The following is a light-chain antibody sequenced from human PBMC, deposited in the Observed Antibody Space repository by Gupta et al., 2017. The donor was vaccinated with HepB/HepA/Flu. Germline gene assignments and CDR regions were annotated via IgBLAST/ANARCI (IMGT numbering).Light chain of an antibody. CDR2: EVS. V-gene: IGLV2-14*01. CDR3: SSLTYSVTPVV. J-gene: IGLJ2*01. Sequence: SALTQPASVSGFPRPSITIPCTGTSRDFDDFNHVSWYHQHPGKAPTLLISEVSNRHSMISNRFFGSKSGKTASLSVAGLQTEEQTNYYCSSLTYSVTPVVFGGGTKVTVL. CDR1: SRDFDDFNH.